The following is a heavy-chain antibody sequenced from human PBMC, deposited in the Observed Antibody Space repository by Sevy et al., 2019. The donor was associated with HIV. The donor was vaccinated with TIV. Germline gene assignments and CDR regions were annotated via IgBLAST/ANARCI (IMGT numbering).Heavy chain of an antibody. V-gene: IGHV3-74*01. CDR1: GLSISSYW. J-gene: IGHJ2*01. CDR2: INPGGTTT. Sequence: GGSLRLSCAASGLSISSYWMHWVRQAPGKGLVWVSRINPGGTTTNYADSVKGRFTISRDNAKNTLYLQMNSVRGDDTAMYYCLRSIIPWYGNFDLWGRGTLVTVSS. CDR3: LRSIIPWYGNFDL. D-gene: IGHD2-21*01.